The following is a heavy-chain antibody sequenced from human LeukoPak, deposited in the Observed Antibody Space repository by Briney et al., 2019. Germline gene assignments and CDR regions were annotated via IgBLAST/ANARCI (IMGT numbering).Heavy chain of an antibody. V-gene: IGHV3-15*01. D-gene: IGHD5-24*01. Sequence: PGGSLRLSCAASGFTFSNAWMSWVRQAPGKGLEWVGRIKSKTDGGTTDYAAPVKGRFTISRDDSKNTLYLQMNSLRAEDTAVYYCAKGMGDAYNYRYYLDYWGQGTLVTVSS. CDR2: IKSKTDGGTT. J-gene: IGHJ4*02. CDR3: AKGMGDAYNYRYYLDY. CDR1: GFTFSNAW.